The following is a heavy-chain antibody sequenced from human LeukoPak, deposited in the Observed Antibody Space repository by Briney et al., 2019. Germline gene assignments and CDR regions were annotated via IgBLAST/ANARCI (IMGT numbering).Heavy chain of an antibody. V-gene: IGHV3-7*01. J-gene: IGHJ5*02. CDR3: ASGPYLSGFLWFGELLYWFDP. CDR1: GFTFSSYG. D-gene: IGHD3-10*01. CDR2: IKQDGSEK. Sequence: PGGSLRLSCAASGFTFSSYGMHWVRQAPGKGLEWVANIKQDGSEKYYVDSVKGRFTISRDNAKNSLYLQMNSLRAEDTAVYYCASGPYLSGFLWFGELLYWFDPWGQGTLVTVSS.